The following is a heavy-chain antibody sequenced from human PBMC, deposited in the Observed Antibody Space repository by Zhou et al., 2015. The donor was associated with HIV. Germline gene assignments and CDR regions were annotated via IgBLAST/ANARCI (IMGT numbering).Heavy chain of an antibody. D-gene: IGHD3-22*01. Sequence: QVQLVQSGAEVKKPGASVKVSCKASGDTFRYYAISWVRQSPGQGLEWMGWINGDNGKTRYAQKFQGRVTLTTDRSTKTAFMELRNLRSDDAATYYCATDDIGGYHSFNHWGQGTRVSVSS. J-gene: IGHJ4*02. V-gene: IGHV1-18*01. CDR2: INGDNGKT. CDR3: ATDDIGGYHSFNH. CDR1: GDTFRYYA.